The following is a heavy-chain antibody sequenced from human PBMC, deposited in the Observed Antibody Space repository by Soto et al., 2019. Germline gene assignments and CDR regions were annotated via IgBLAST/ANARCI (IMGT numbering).Heavy chain of an antibody. CDR3: ARDGTVPAYYYYYGMDV. D-gene: IGHD4-4*01. Sequence: ASVKVSCKASGYTLTSYGTSWVRQAPGQGLEWMGWISAYNGNTNYAQKLQGRVTMTTDTSTSTAYMELRSLRSDDTAVYYCARDGTVPAYYYYYGMDVWGQGTTVTVSS. V-gene: IGHV1-18*01. CDR1: GYTLTSYG. J-gene: IGHJ6*02. CDR2: ISAYNGNT.